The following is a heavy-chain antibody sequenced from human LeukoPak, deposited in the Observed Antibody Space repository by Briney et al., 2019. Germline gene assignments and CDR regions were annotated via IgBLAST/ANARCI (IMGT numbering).Heavy chain of an antibody. CDR2: INTDGSST. V-gene: IGHV3-74*01. CDR3: AREVISGSYYIDY. D-gene: IGHD1-26*01. Sequence: GGSLRLSCAASGFTFSSYWMHWVRQAPGKGLVWVSRINTDGSSTSYADSVKGRFTISRGNAKNTLYLQMNSLRAEDTAVYYCAREVISGSYYIDYWGQGTLVTVSS. J-gene: IGHJ4*02. CDR1: GFTFSSYW.